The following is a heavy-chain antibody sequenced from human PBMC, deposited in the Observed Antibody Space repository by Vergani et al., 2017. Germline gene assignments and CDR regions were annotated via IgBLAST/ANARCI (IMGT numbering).Heavy chain of an antibody. CDR3: AHSPDCSSTSCYGEYGTSFDY. CDR2: IYWDDDK. CDR1: GFSLSTSGVG. D-gene: IGHD2-2*01. Sequence: QITLKESGPTLVKPTQTLTLTCTFSGFSLSTSGVGVGWIRQPPGKALEWLALIYWDDDKRYSPSLKSRLTITKDTSKNQVVLTMTNMDPVDTATYYCAHSPDCSSTSCYGEYGTSFDYRGQGTLVTVSS. V-gene: IGHV2-5*02. J-gene: IGHJ4*02.